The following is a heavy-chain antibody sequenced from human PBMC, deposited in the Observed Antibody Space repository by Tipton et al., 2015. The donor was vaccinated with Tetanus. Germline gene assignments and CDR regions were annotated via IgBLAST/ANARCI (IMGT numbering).Heavy chain of an antibody. CDR1: GGSFSGYY. Sequence: TLSLTCAVYGGSFSGYYWSWIRQPPGKGLEWIGEINHSGSTNYNPSLKSRVTISVDTSKNQFSLKLSSVTAADTAVYYCTRGSGFWYFALVSNWFVPWGQGTLVTVSS. CDR2: INHSGST. V-gene: IGHV4-34*01. J-gene: IGHJ5*02. D-gene: IGHD5/OR15-5a*01. CDR3: TRGSGFWYFALVSNWFVP.